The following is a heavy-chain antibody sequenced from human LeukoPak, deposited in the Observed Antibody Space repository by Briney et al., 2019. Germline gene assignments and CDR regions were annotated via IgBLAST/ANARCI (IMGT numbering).Heavy chain of an antibody. V-gene: IGHV4-59*08. J-gene: IGHJ4*02. CDR2: IYYSGST. D-gene: IGHD3-10*01. CDR3: ARLVYGSGSYLRD. Sequence: SETLSLTCTVSGGSIGSYYWSWIRQPPGKGLEWIGYIYYSGSTNYNPSLKSRVTISVDTSKNQFSLKLSSVTAADTAVYYCARLVYGSGSYLRDWGQGTLVTVSS. CDR1: GGSIGSYY.